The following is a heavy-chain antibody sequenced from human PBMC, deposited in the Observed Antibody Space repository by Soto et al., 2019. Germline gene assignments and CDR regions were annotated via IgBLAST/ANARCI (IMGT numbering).Heavy chain of an antibody. CDR3: ARGRECSNSGCSIYYGLDV. V-gene: IGHV3-48*03. CDR1: GFTFGDYE. Sequence: EEHLVESGGGLVQPGGSLRLSCAASGFTFGDYEMNWVRQAPGVGLEWVSHISSGGSAIYYRDSVKGRFTISRDNAKNSLYLQMNSLRADDTAVYYCARGRECSNSGCSIYYGLDVWGQGTTVTVSS. D-gene: IGHD2-2*01. J-gene: IGHJ6*02. CDR2: ISSGGSAI.